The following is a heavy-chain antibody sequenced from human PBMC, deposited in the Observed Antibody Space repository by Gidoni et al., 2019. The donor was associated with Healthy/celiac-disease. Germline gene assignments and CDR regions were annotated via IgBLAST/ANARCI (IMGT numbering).Heavy chain of an antibody. J-gene: IGHJ4*02. CDR3: ARDHPRSYYYDSSGYSALDY. CDR1: GYTFTGYS. D-gene: IGHD3-22*01. Sequence: QVQLVQSGAEVKKPGASVKVSCKASGYTFTGYSMHWVRQAPGQGLEWMGRINPNSGGTNYAQKFQGRVTMTRDTSISTAYMELSRLRSDDTAVYYCARDHPRSYYYDSSGYSALDYWGQGTLVTVSS. V-gene: IGHV1-2*06. CDR2: INPNSGGT.